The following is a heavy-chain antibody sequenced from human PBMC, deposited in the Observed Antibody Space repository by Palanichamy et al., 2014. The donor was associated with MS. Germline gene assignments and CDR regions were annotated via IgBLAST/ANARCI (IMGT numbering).Heavy chain of an antibody. V-gene: IGHV4-59*01. CDR1: GGSMGGYS. CDR3: ARGEKYDNGWPYFDR. D-gene: IGHD6-19*01. J-gene: IGHJ4*02. Sequence: QVRLQESGPGPVKPSETLSLTCSVSGGSMGGYSWNWIRQPPGKGLEWIGNIYNSGRTNYNPSLNGRLIISQDMSKNQFSLQLSSLTAADTAVYYCARGEKYDNGWPYFDRWGQGTLVSVSS. CDR2: IYNSGRT.